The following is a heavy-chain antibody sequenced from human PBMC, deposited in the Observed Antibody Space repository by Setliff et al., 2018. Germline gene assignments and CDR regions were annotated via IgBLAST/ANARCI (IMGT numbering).Heavy chain of an antibody. D-gene: IGHD3-3*01. V-gene: IGHV4-39*07. CDR2: LKYSGST. J-gene: IGHJ6*02. CDR3: AREGYYNFWSGFMDV. CDR1: GGSISSSSYY. Sequence: SETLSLTCTVSGGSISSSSYYWGWIRQPPGKGLEWIGSLKYSGSTYYNPSLKRRVTISVDMSKRQFSLNLLSVNAADTAVYYCAREGYYNFWSGFMDVWGQGTTVTVS.